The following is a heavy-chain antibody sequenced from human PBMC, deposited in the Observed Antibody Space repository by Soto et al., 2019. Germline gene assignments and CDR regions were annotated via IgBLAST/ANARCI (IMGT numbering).Heavy chain of an antibody. J-gene: IGHJ5*02. CDR3: ARDGSRPPYCTKGVCYDGYDQGLDP. D-gene: IGHD2-8*01. CDR1: GFTFRSYW. CDR2: IKQDGSEK. Sequence: PGGSLRLSCAASGFTFRSYWMSWVRQAPGKGLEWVANIKQDGSEKYYVDSVKGRFTISRDNAKNSLDLQMNSLRAEDTAVYYCARDGSRPPYCTKGVCYDGYDQGLDPWGQGTLVTVSS. V-gene: IGHV3-7*03.